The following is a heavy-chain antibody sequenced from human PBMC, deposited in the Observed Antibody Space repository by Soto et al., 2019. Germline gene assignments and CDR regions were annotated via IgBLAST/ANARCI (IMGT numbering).Heavy chain of an antibody. CDR2: ISSSSYI. CDR3: ARGWLVEYYFDY. J-gene: IGHJ4*02. CDR1: GFTFSSYS. Sequence: GGSLRLSCAASGFTFSSYSMNWVRQAPGKGLEWVSSISSSSYIYYADSVKGRFTISRDNAKNSLYLQMNSLRAEDTAVYYCARGWLVEYYFDYWGQGTLVTVSS. D-gene: IGHD6-19*01. V-gene: IGHV3-21*01.